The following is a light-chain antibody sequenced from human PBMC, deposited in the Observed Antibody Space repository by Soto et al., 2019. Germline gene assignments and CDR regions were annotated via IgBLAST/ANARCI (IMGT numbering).Light chain of an antibody. CDR3: QQDSSWPLT. CDR1: QSVSSRY. J-gene: IGKJ4*01. CDR2: GAS. V-gene: IGKV3-15*01. Sequence: EIVLTQSPGTLSLSPGERATLSCRASQSVSSRYLAWYQQKPGQAPRLLIYGASIRATGVPATFSGSGSGTEFTLSISSLQSEHLGVYYCQQDSSWPLTFGGGTKVDIK.